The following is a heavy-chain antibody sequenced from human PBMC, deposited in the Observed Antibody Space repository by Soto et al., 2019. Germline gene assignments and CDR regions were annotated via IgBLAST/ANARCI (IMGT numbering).Heavy chain of an antibody. CDR2: ISGSGGST. CDR3: AKDSTMSRFSGY. D-gene: IGHD3-10*02. CDR1: GFTFSSYA. V-gene: IGHV3-23*01. J-gene: IGHJ4*02. Sequence: GGSLRLSCAASGFTFSSYAMSWVRQAPGKGLEWVSAISGSGGSTYYADSVKGRFTISRDNSKNTLHLQMNSLRAEDTAVYYCAKDSTMSRFSGYWGQGTQVTVSS.